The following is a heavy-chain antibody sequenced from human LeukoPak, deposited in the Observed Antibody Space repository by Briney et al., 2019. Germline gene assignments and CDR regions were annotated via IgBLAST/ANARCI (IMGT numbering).Heavy chain of an antibody. V-gene: IGHV2-5*01. CDR1: GFSLSTSGVG. D-gene: IGHD2-15*01. J-gene: IGHJ5*02. CDR2: IYWNDDK. Sequence: SGPTLVKPTQTLTLTCTFSGFSLSTSGVGVGWIRQPPGKALEWLSLIYWNDDKRYSPSLKSRLTITKDTSKNQVVLTMTNMDPVDTATYYCAHSQVVAARNWFDPWGQGTLVTVSS. CDR3: AHSQVVAARNWFDP.